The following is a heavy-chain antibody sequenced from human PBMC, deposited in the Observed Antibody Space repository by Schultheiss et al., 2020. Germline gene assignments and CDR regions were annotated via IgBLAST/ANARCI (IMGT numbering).Heavy chain of an antibody. CDR2: ISSRSTYV. V-gene: IGHV3-21*01. CDR1: GFTFSTYR. J-gene: IGHJ4*02. D-gene: IGHD3-10*01. CDR3: GRDQSGSGSDGLDY. Sequence: GGSLRLSCEASGFTFSTYRMTWVRQAPGKGLEWVSSISSRSTYVYYADSVKGRFTISRDNAKNSLYLQMNSLRAEDTAVYYCGRDQSGSGSDGLDYWGQGTLVTVSS.